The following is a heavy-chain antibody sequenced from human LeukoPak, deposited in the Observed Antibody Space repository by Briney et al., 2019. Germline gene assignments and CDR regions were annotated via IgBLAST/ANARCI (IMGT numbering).Heavy chain of an antibody. J-gene: IGHJ6*02. CDR3: TTTDEQLADNYYYYYGMDV. CDR1: GFTFSNAW. CDR2: IKSKTDGGTT. V-gene: IGHV3-15*01. D-gene: IGHD6-6*01. Sequence: GGSLRLSCAASGFTFSNAWMSWVRQAPGKGLEWVGRIKSKTDGGTTDYAAPVKGRFTISRDDSKNTLYLQMNSLKTEDTAVYYCTTTDEQLADNYYYYYGMDVWGQGTTVTVSS.